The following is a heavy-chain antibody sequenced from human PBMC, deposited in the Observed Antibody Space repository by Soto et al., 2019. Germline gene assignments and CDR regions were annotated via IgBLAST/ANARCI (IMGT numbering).Heavy chain of an antibody. J-gene: IGHJ6*03. D-gene: IGHD2-2*01. CDR3: ARGVPAAMSDYYYYYYMDV. Sequence: SVKVSCKASGGTFSSYTISWVRQAPGQGVEWMGRIIPILGIANYAQKFQGRVTITVDKSTSTAYMELSSLRSEDTAVYYCARGVPAAMSDYYYYYYMDVLGKGTTVTVSS. CDR1: GGTFSSYT. V-gene: IGHV1-69*02. CDR2: IIPILGIA.